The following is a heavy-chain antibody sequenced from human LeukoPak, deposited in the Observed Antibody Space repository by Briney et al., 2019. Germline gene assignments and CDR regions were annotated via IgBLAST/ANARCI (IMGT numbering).Heavy chain of an antibody. V-gene: IGHV3-23*01. D-gene: IGHD1-26*01. CDR2: ISGSGGST. CDR3: ARGYYGVGATLYYFDY. J-gene: IGHJ4*02. Sequence: GGSLRLSCAASGFTFSSYWMSWVRQAPGKGLEWVSAISGSGGSTYYADSVKGRFTISRDNSKNTLYLQMNSLRAEDTAVYYCARGYYGVGATLYYFDYWGQGTLVTVSS. CDR1: GFTFSSYW.